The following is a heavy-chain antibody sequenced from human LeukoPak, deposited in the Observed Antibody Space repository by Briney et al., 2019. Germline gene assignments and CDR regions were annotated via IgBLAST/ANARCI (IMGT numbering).Heavy chain of an antibody. CDR3: ARADGDYDLWSGYSVKGLTVDY. CDR1: GFTFSSYA. D-gene: IGHD3-3*01. CDR2: ISGSGGST. Sequence: PGGSLRLSCAASGFTFSSYAMSWVRQAPGKGLEWVSAISGSGGSTYYADSVKGRFTISRDNSKNTLYLQMNSLRAEDTAVYYCARADGDYDLWSGYSVKGLTVDYWAQGTLVSVSS. J-gene: IGHJ4*02. V-gene: IGHV3-23*01.